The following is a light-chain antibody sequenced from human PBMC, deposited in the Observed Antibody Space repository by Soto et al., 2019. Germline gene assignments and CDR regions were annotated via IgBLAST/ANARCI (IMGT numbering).Light chain of an antibody. CDR2: DAS. CDR3: QQYNSYSA. J-gene: IGKJ1*01. CDR1: QSISSW. Sequence: DIQMTKSPSTLSASVGDRVTITCRASQSISSWLAWYQQKPGKAPKLLIYDASSLDSGVPSRFSGSESGSEFTLTNSSLQPDDFATYYCQQYNSYSAFGQGTKVEIK. V-gene: IGKV1-5*01.